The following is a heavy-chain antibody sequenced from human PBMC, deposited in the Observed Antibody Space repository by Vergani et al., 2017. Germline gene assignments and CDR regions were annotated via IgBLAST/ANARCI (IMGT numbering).Heavy chain of an antibody. D-gene: IGHD6-19*01. V-gene: IGHV1-18*01. J-gene: IGHJ3*02. CDR2: ISAYNGNT. CDR1: GYTFTSYG. CDR3: AREMGAGYSSGWYSVSADAFDI. Sequence: QVQLVQSGAEVKKPGASVKVSCKASGYTFTSYGISWVRQAPGQGLEWMGWISAYNGNTNYAQKLQGRVTMTTDTSTSTAYMELRSLRSDDTAVYYCAREMGAGYSSGWYSVSADAFDIWGQGTMVTVSS.